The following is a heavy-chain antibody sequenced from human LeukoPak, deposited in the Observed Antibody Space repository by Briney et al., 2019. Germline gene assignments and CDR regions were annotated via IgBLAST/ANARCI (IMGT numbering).Heavy chain of an antibody. J-gene: IGHJ2*01. CDR2: IYYSGST. CDR1: GGSISSYY. V-gene: IGHV4-59*01. CDR3: ARERWDCSSTSCYRPVYFDL. Sequence: NPSETLSLTCTVSGGSISSYYWSWIRQPPGKGLEWIGYIYYSGSTNYNPSLKSRVTISVDTSKNQFSLKLSSVTAADTAVYYCARERWDCSSTSCYRPVYFDLWGRGTLVTVSS. D-gene: IGHD2-2*01.